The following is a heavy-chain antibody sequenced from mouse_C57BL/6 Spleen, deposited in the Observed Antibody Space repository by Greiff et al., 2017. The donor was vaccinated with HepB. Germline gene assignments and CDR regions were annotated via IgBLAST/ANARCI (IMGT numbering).Heavy chain of an antibody. CDR1: GYAFSSYW. CDR2: IYPGDGDT. V-gene: IGHV1-80*01. J-gene: IGHJ2*01. D-gene: IGHD2-5*01. Sequence: LEESGAELVKPGASVKISCKASGYAFSSYWMNWVKQRPGKGLEWIGQIYPGDGDTNYNGKFKGKATLTADKSSSTAYMQLSSLTSEDSAVYFCARVAYSNYYFDYWGQGTTLTVSS. CDR3: ARVAYSNYYFDY.